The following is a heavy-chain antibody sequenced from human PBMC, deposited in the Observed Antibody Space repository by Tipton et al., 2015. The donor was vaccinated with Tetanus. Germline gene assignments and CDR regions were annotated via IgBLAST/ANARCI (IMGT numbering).Heavy chain of an antibody. J-gene: IGHJ5*02. D-gene: IGHD6-13*01. CDR2: ISYDGTKR. V-gene: IGHV3-30-3*01. Sequence: RSLRLSCAASGFTFSSYTMHWVRQAPGKGLEWVAVISYDGTKRYYADSVKGRFTISRDNAKNSLYLQMNSLRDDDTAVYYCARAFFAAATSWGQGTLVTVSS. CDR3: ARAFFAAATS. CDR1: GFTFSSYT.